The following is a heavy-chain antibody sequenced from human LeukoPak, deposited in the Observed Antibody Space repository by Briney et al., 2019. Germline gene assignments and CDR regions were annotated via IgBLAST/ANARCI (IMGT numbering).Heavy chain of an antibody. CDR3: ARENTAMVYYFDY. V-gene: IGHV1-69*13. J-gene: IGHJ4*02. CDR1: GGTFSSYA. CDR2: IIPIFGTA. D-gene: IGHD5-18*01. Sequence: SAKVSCKASGGTFSSYAISWVRQAPGQGLEWMGGIIPIFGTANYVQKFQGRVTITADESTSTAYMELSSLRSEDTAVYYCARENTAMVYYFDYWGQGTLVTVSS.